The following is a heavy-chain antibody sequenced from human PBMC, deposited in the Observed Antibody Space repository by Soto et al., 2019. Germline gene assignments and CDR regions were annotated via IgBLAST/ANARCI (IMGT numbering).Heavy chain of an antibody. V-gene: IGHV5-10-1*04. D-gene: IGHD4-17*01. CDR2: IDPSDSYT. CDR1: GYSFTSYW. Sequence: GESLKISCKGSGYSFTSYWISWVRQMPGKGLEWMGRIDPSDSYTNYSPSFQGQVTISADKSISTAYLQWSSLKASDTAMYYCARRMRTVTFPYHYGMDVWGQGTTVTVSS. J-gene: IGHJ6*02. CDR3: ARRMRTVTFPYHYGMDV.